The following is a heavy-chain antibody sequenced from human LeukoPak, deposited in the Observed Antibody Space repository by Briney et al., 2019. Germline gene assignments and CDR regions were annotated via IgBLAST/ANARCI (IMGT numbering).Heavy chain of an antibody. CDR3: ARGEGYCSSTSCYPFDP. CDR2: INHSGST. Sequence: TSETLSLTCAVYGGSFSGYYWSWIRQPPGKGLEGIGEINHSGSTNYKPSLKSRVTISVDTSKNQFSLKLSSVTAADTAVYYCARGEGYCSSTSCYPFDPWGQGTLVTVSS. CDR1: GGSFSGYY. J-gene: IGHJ5*02. V-gene: IGHV4-34*01. D-gene: IGHD2-2*01.